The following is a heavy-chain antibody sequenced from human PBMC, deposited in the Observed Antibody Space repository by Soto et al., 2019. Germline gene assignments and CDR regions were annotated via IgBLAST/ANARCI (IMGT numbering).Heavy chain of an antibody. D-gene: IGHD3-3*01. Sequence: PGGSLRLSCAASGFTFSSYGMHWVRQAPGKGLEWVAVIWYDGSNKYYADSVKGRFTISRDNSKNTLYLQMNSLRAEDTAVYYCAKGENEIDFWSTDYDMAVWGQGTTVTVSS. CDR3: AKGENEIDFWSTDYDMAV. CDR2: IWYDGSNK. J-gene: IGHJ6*02. CDR1: GFTFSSYG. V-gene: IGHV3-33*06.